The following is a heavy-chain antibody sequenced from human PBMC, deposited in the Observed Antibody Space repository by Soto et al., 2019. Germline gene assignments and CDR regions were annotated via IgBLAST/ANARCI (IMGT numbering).Heavy chain of an antibody. V-gene: IGHV3-21*01. CDR3: TRDASRDSSARGWFDP. CDR1: GFTFRSST. J-gene: IGHJ5*02. CDR2: ISSNSAYI. Sequence: GGSLRLSCAASGFTFRSSTMNWVRQAPGKGLEWVSTISSNSAYIYYTDALRGRFTISRDNAKNSLHLQMNSLRAEDTAVYYCTRDASRDSSARGWFDPWGPGTLVTV. D-gene: IGHD6-13*01.